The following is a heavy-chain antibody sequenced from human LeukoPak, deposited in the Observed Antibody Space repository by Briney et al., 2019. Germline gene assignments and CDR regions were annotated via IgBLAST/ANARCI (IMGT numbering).Heavy chain of an antibody. J-gene: IGHJ6*03. CDR1: GFTFSSYA. CDR3: ARDSITGTHPGSYYYYMDV. CDR2: ISYDGSNK. D-gene: IGHD1-20*01. Sequence: GGSLRLSCAASGFTFSSYAMHWVRQAPGKGLEWVAVISYDGSNKYYADSVKGRFTISRDNSKNTLYLQMNSLRAEDTAVYYCARDSITGTHPGSYYYYMDVWGKGTTVTVSS. V-gene: IGHV3-30-3*01.